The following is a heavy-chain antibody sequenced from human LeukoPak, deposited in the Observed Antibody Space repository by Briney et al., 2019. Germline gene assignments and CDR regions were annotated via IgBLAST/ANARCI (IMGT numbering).Heavy chain of an antibody. J-gene: IGHJ4*02. CDR2: VHSSGKT. CDR3: ARGRLWFGELYDY. D-gene: IGHD3-10*01. CDR1: GGSISSPRYY. Sequence: SETLSLTCNVSGGSISSPRYYWGWIRQPPGKGLEWVGRVHSSGKTYYNPYLKSRVTISVDTSKNQFSLKLSSVTAADTAVYYCARGRLWFGELYDYWGQGTLVTVSS. V-gene: IGHV4-39*07.